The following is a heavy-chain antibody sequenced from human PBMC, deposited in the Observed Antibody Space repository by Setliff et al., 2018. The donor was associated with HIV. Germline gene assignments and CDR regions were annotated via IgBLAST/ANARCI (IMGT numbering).Heavy chain of an antibody. CDR3: ARGLSIFGVATPGFYSFMDV. V-gene: IGHV4-59*11. Sequence: SETLSLTCTVSGGSITGHYWSWIRQPPGKGLEWIGYIHYSGGSNYNPSLKSRVSISLDTSKKQVSLKLNSVTAADTAVYYCARGLSIFGVATPGFYSFMDVWGKGTTVTVSS. CDR2: IHYSGGS. D-gene: IGHD3-3*01. J-gene: IGHJ6*03. CDR1: GGSITGHY.